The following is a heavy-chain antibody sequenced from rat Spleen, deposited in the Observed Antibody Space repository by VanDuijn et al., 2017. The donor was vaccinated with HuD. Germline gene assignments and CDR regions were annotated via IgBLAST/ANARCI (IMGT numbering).Heavy chain of an antibody. Sequence: EVQLVESGGGLVQPGRSLKLSCAASGFTFSNYDMAWVRQAPTKGLEWVATINYDDSATYYRDSVKGRFTISRDNAKSTLYLQMDSLRSEDTATYFCARDRLPGSPRMWAWGQGASVTVSS. CDR3: ARDRLPGSPRMWA. CDR2: INYDDSAT. J-gene: IGHJ4*01. D-gene: IGHD1-4*01. V-gene: IGHV5-29*01. CDR1: GFTFSNYD.